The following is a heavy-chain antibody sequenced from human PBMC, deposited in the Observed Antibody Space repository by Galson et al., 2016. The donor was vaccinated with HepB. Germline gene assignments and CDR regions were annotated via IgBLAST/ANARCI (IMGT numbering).Heavy chain of an antibody. D-gene: IGHD2-21*02. V-gene: IGHV1-18*01. Sequence: SVKVSCKASGYPFINYAINWVRQAPGQGLEWVGRISTNNGNTNYAQKVQGRVTMTTDASTSTAYMELRSLRSDDTAVYYCARDSMHIVVVTAANYGMDVWGQGTTVTVSS. CDR1: GYPFINYA. CDR3: ARDSMHIVVVTAANYGMDV. CDR2: ISTNNGNT. J-gene: IGHJ6*02.